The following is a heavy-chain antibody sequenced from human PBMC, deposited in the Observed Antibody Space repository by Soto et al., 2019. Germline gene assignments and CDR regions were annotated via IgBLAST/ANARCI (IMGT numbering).Heavy chain of an antibody. CDR1: GGSISSSSYY. CDR2: IYYSGST. J-gene: IGHJ4*02. Sequence: SETLSLTCTVSGGSISSSSYYWGWIRQPPGKGLEWIGSIYYSGSTYYNPSLKSRVTISVDTSKNQFSLKLSSVTAADTAVYYCARHCSGGSCWYYFDYWGQGTLVTVSS. V-gene: IGHV4-39*01. D-gene: IGHD2-15*01. CDR3: ARHCSGGSCWYYFDY.